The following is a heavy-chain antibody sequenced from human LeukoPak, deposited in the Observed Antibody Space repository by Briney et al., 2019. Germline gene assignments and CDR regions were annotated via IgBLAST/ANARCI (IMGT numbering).Heavy chain of an antibody. J-gene: IGHJ4*02. V-gene: IGHV1-18*01. Sequence: ASVKVSCKASGYTFTNYGISWVRQAPGQGLEWMGWIRAYNGDAKYAEKLQGRVTMTTDTSTTTAYMELRSLTSDDTAVYYCARGAAGGYSPSVEFDYWGQRTLVTVSS. CDR3: ARGAAGGYSPSVEFDY. CDR2: IRAYNGDA. D-gene: IGHD5-12*01. CDR1: GYTFTNYG.